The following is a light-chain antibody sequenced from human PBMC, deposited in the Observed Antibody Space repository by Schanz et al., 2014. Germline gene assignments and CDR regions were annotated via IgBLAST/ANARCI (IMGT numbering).Light chain of an antibody. CDR3: SSYTTNSAPGVV. CDR1: SSDVGGYKF. V-gene: IGLV2-14*01. J-gene: IGLJ2*01. Sequence: QSALTQPASVSGSPGQSITISCTGTSSDVGGYKFVSWYQQHPGKVPKLMIYDVSNRPSGVSNRFSGSKSGNTASLTISGLQAEDEADYYCSSYTTNSAPGVVFGGGTKLTVL. CDR2: DVS.